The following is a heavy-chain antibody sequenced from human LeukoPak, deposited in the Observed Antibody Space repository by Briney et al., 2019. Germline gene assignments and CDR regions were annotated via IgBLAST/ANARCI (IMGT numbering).Heavy chain of an antibody. D-gene: IGHD6-19*01. CDR3: ARGPVAGAYYFDY. CDR2: IIPIFGTA. Sequence: SVKVSCKASGGTFSSYALSWVRQAPGQGLEWMGGIIPIFGTANYAQKFQGRVTITTDESTSTAYMELSSLRSEDTAVFYCARGPVAGAYYFDYWGQGTLVTVSS. J-gene: IGHJ4*02. V-gene: IGHV1-69*05. CDR1: GGTFSSYA.